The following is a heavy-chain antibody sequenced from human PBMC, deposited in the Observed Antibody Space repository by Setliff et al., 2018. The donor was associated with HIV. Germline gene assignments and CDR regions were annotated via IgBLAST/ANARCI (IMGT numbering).Heavy chain of an antibody. D-gene: IGHD3-10*01. Sequence: SETLSLTCAVSGDSISSGSHYWTWIRQPPGKGLEWIVYIYYSGLTSYNPSLKSRVTISVDTSKNQFSLKLRSVNAADTAVYDCARERLTFGEFANWFDPWGQGTLVTVSS. CDR3: ARERLTFGEFANWFDP. CDR2: IYYSGLT. CDR1: GDSISSGSHY. V-gene: IGHV4-61*01. J-gene: IGHJ5*02.